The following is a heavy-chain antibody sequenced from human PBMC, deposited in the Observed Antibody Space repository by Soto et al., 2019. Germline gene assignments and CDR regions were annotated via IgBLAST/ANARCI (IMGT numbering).Heavy chain of an antibody. Sequence: QVQLVQSGAEVKKPGSSVKVSCKASGGTFSTYTITWVRQAPGQGLEWMGRIIPIIGIINYAQKFQGRVTISADKCTCTAYMELTGLRSDDTALYYCAGDPDSHYNDSHASSYPWGQGTLVTVSS. CDR1: GGTFSTYT. D-gene: IGHD4-4*01. V-gene: IGHV1-69*08. CDR3: AGDPDSHYNDSHASSYP. CDR2: IIPIIGII. J-gene: IGHJ5*02.